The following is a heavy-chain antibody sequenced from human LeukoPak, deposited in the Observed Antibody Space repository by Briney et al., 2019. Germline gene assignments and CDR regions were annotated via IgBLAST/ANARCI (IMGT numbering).Heavy chain of an antibody. CDR1: GGSISSSSYY. Sequence: LSLTCTVSGGSISSSSYYWGWIRQPPGKGLEWIGYIYYSGSTYYNPSLKSRVTISVDTSKNQFSLKLSSVAAADTAVYYCAQTMVRGAGYFDYWGQGTLVTVSS. D-gene: IGHD3-10*01. V-gene: IGHV4-30-4*08. CDR3: AQTMVRGAGYFDY. CDR2: IYYSGST. J-gene: IGHJ4*02.